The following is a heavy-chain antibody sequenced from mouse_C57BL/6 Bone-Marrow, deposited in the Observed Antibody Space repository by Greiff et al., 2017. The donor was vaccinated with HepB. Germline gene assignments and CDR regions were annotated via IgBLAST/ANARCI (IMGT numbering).Heavy chain of an antibody. D-gene: IGHD2-3*01. V-gene: IGHV1-55*01. CDR2: IYPGSGST. Sequence: QVQLQQPGAELVKPGASVKMSCKASGYTFTSYWITWVKQRPGQGLEWIGDIYPGSGSTNYNEKFKSKATLTVDTSTSTAYMQLSSLTSEDSAVSYCARERGLLLHFDYWGQGTTLTVSS. J-gene: IGHJ2*01. CDR1: GYTFTSYW. CDR3: ARERGLLLHFDY.